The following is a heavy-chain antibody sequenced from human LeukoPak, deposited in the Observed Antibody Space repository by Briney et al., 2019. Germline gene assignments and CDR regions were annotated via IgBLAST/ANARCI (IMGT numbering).Heavy chain of an antibody. CDR3: AKDAGRYLNWGYFDL. CDR2: ISYDGIDK. J-gene: IGHJ2*01. CDR1: GFTFRDSD. Sequence: GGSLRLSCAASGFTFRDSDMHWVRQAPGKGLEWVAVISYDGIDKYYADSVKDRFTISRDNFKSSQYLQMNSLRVEDTAVYYCAKDAGRYLNWGYFDLWGRGTLVTVSS. V-gene: IGHV3-30*18. D-gene: IGHD2-2*01.